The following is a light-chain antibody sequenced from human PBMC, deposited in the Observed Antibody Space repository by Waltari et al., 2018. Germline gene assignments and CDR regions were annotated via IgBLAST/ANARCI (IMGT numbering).Light chain of an antibody. CDR1: QSVDSTH. Sequence: PGERATLSCRASQSVDSTHLAWYQQKPGQAPRLLIYAASTRDIGIPDRFSGSGSGTDFILTISRLEPEDFAVYYCQQYGGSPMYTFGQGTKLEIK. CDR3: QQYGGSPMYT. V-gene: IGKV3-20*01. J-gene: IGKJ2*01. CDR2: AAS.